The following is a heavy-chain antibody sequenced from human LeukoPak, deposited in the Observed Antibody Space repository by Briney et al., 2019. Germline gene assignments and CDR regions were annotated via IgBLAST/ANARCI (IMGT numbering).Heavy chain of an antibody. V-gene: IGHV4-34*01. CDR1: GGSFSGYY. D-gene: IGHD3-3*01. J-gene: IGHJ4*02. CDR3: ASGPKITIFGVVAGRSTSLGY. Sequence: PSETLSLTCAVYGGSFSGYYWSWIRQPPGKGLEWIGEINHSGSTNYNPSLKSRVTISVDTSKNQFSLKLSSVTAADTAVYYCASGPKITIFGVVAGRSTSLGYWGQGTLVTVSS. CDR2: INHSGST.